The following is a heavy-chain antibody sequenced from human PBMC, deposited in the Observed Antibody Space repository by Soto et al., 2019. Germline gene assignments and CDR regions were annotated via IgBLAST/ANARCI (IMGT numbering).Heavy chain of an antibody. CDR1: GFSFRNFD. CDR2: ISYDGHNK. CDR3: ARTIRASFDF. Sequence: QVQLMESGGGVVQPGRSLRLSCAASGFSFRNFDMHWIRQAPGKGPEWVAVISYDGHNKYYADSVKGRFTISRDNSEDTLFVQMSGLRPGETALYYCARTIRASFDFWGQGTLVTVSS. J-gene: IGHJ4*02. V-gene: IGHV3-30-3*01. D-gene: IGHD3-3*01.